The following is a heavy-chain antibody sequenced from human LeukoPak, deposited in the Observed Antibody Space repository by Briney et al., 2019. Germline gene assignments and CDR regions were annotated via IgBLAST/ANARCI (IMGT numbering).Heavy chain of an antibody. CDR3: ARKVDYNNWSWFDP. Sequence: SETLSLTCTVSGGSISSYYWSWIRQPPGKGLEWIGYIYYSGSTNYNPSLKSRVTISVDTSKNQFSLKLSSVTAADTAVYYCARKVDYNNWSWFDPWGQGTLVTVSS. J-gene: IGHJ5*02. CDR2: IYYSGST. V-gene: IGHV4-59*01. D-gene: IGHD4-11*01. CDR1: GGSISSYY.